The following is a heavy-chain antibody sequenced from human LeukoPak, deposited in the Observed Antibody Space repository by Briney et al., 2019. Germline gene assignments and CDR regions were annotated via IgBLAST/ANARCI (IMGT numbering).Heavy chain of an antibody. CDR2: ISYDGSNK. Sequence: GGSLRLSCAASGFTFSSYAMHWVRQAPGKGLEWVAVISYDGSNKYYADSVKGRFTISRDNSKNTLYLQMNSLRAEDTAVYYCARNGGHSGSSFFDYWGQGTLVTVSS. V-gene: IGHV3-30-3*01. D-gene: IGHD6-13*01. CDR1: GFTFSSYA. J-gene: IGHJ4*02. CDR3: ARNGGHSGSSFFDY.